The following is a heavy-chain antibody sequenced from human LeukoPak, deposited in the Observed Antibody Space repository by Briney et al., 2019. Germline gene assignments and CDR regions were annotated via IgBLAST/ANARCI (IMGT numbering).Heavy chain of an antibody. Sequence: GGSLRLSCAASGFTSSSYWMSWVRQAPGKGLEWVANIKQDGSEKYYVDSVKGRFTISRDNAKNSLYLQMNSLRAEDTAVYYCARDGEEGYYDFWSGTIYNWFDPWGQGTLVTVSS. CDR2: IKQDGSEK. CDR3: ARDGEEGYYDFWSGTIYNWFDP. J-gene: IGHJ5*02. CDR1: GFTSSSYW. V-gene: IGHV3-7*05. D-gene: IGHD3-3*01.